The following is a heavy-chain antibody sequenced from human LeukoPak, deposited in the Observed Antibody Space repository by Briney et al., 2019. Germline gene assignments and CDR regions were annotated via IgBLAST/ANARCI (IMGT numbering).Heavy chain of an antibody. Sequence: APVKASCKASRYTFTTYEINWVGQSTGHRLEWMGWMNPNSGNTGYAQKFQGRVTMTRNTSISTAYMELSSLRSEDTAVYYCARGLQAYSIPFDPWGQGTLVTVSS. V-gene: IGHV1-8*01. CDR1: RYTFTTYE. CDR3: ARGLQAYSIPFDP. J-gene: IGHJ5*02. D-gene: IGHD3-3*02. CDR2: MNPNSGNT.